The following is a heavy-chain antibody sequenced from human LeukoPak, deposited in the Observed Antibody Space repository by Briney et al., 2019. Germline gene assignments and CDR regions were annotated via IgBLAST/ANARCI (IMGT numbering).Heavy chain of an antibody. V-gene: IGHV3-43*01. Sequence: PAGGSLRLSCAASAFTFSTYNMNWVRQAPGKGLEWVSLISWDGVSTYYADSVKGRFTISRDNSKNSLSLQMNSLRTEDTALYYCAKTTKGPDIVATIDYWGQGTLVTVSS. CDR3: AKTTKGPDIVATIDY. CDR2: ISWDGVST. CDR1: AFTFSTYN. J-gene: IGHJ4*02. D-gene: IGHD5-12*01.